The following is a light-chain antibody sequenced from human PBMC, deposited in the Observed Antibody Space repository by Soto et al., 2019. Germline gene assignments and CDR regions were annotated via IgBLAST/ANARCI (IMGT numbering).Light chain of an antibody. V-gene: IGLV1-40*01. J-gene: IGLJ1*01. CDR3: QSYDSTLSARYV. Sequence: QSVLTQPPSVSGAPGERVTISCTGSSSDIGAGYRVRWYQQVPGTAPKLLIFGTINRPSGVPDRFSGSKSGTSASLAITGPQAEDEGDYYCQSYDSTLSARYVFGTGTKLTVL. CDR1: SSDIGAGYR. CDR2: GTI.